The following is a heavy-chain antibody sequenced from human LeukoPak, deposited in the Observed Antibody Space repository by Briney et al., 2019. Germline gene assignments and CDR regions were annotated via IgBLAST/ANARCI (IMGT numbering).Heavy chain of an antibody. Sequence: KASETLSLTCAVYGGSFSGYYWSWIRQPPGKGLEWIGEINHSGSTNYNPSLKSRVTMSVDTSKNQFSLKLSSVTAADTAVYYCARDRLDYGDYFYFDYWGQGTLVTVSS. V-gene: IGHV4-34*01. D-gene: IGHD4-17*01. CDR2: INHSGST. CDR1: GGSFSGYY. CDR3: ARDRLDYGDYFYFDY. J-gene: IGHJ4*02.